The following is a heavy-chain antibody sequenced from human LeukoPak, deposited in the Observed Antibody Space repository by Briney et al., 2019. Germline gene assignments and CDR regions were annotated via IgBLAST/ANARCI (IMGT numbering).Heavy chain of an antibody. CDR3: ARDVLSPVAGTMGVFDY. CDR2: INTNTGNP. CDR1: GYTFTSYA. V-gene: IGHV7-4-1*02. D-gene: IGHD6-19*01. J-gene: IGHJ4*02. Sequence: ASVKVSCKASGYTFTSYAMNWVRQAPGQGLEWMGWINTNTGNPTYAQGFTGRFVFSLDTSVSTAYLQISSLKAEDTAVYYCARDVLSPVAGTMGVFDYWGQGTLVTVSS.